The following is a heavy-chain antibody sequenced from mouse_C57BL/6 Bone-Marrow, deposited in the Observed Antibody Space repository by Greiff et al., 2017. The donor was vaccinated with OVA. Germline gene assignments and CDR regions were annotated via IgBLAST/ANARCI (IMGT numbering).Heavy chain of an antibody. V-gene: IGHV5-17*01. CDR3: ARAYYYYGSSYRYFDY. D-gene: IGHD1-1*01. Sequence: EVQGVESGGGLVKPGGSLKLSCAASGFTFSDYGMHWVRQAPEKGLEWVAYISSGSSTIYYADTVKGRFTISRDNAKNTLFLQMTSLRSEDTAMYYCARAYYYYGSSYRYFDYWGQGTTLTVSS. CDR1: GFTFSDYG. CDR2: ISSGSSTI. J-gene: IGHJ2*01.